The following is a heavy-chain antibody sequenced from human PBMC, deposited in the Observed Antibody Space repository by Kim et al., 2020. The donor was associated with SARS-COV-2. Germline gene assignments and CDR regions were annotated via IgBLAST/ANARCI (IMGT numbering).Heavy chain of an antibody. J-gene: IGHJ6*02. V-gene: IGHV4-31*02. CDR3: ARGSGSYYNFNV. D-gene: IGHD3-10*01. Sequence: YYNPSLKSRVTISVDTSKNQFSLKLSSVTAADTAVYYCARGSGSYYNFNVWGQGTTVTVSS.